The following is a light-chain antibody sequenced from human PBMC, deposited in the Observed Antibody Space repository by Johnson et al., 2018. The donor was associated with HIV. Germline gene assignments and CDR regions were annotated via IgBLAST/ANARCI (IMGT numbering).Light chain of an antibody. J-gene: IGLJ1*01. Sequence: QSVLTQPPSVSAAPGQKVTISCSGSSSNIGNNYVSWYQHLPGTAPKLLIYENNKRPSGIPDRFSGSKSGTSATLGITGLQTGDEAEYYCGTWDSSLSVYVFGTGTKVTVL. CDR2: ENN. V-gene: IGLV1-51*02. CDR3: GTWDSSLSVYV. CDR1: SSNIGNNY.